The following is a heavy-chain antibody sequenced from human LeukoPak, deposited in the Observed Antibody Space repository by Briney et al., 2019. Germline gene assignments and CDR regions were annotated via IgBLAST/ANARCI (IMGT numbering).Heavy chain of an antibody. CDR3: AXXXXXSSGLYYXXX. CDR1: GFTFSSYG. Sequence: ERSLRLSCAASGFTFSSYGMHWVRQAPGKGLEWVAXIWYDGSNKYYADSVKGRFTISRDNSKNTLYLQMNSLRAEDTAVYYCAXXXXXSSGLYYXXXWGXGXLVTXSS. J-gene: IGHJ4*01. CDR2: IWYDGSNK. V-gene: IGHV3-33*01. D-gene: IGHD3-22*01.